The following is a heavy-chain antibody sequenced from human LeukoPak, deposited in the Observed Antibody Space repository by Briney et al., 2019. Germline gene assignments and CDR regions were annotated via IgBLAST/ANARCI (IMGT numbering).Heavy chain of an antibody. D-gene: IGHD1-26*01. CDR1: GFTFSDYY. V-gene: IGHV3-11*01. J-gene: IGHJ4*02. Sequence: GGSLRLSCAASGFTFSDYYMNWIRQAPGKGLEWVSYISSSGSTIYYADSVKGRFTISRDNAKNSLYLQMDSLRAEDTAVYFCARGPRGSYQGDFDYWGQGTLVTVSS. CDR2: ISSSGSTI. CDR3: ARGPRGSYQGDFDY.